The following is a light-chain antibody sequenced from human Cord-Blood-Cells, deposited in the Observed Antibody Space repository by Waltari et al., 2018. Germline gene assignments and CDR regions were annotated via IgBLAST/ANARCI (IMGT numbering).Light chain of an antibody. J-gene: IGKJ3*01. CDR3: QQYNNWPPFT. CDR1: QSGSSN. V-gene: IGKV3-15*01. CDR2: GAS. Sequence: EIVMTQSPATLSVSPGERATLSCRASQSGSSNLAWYQQKPGQAPRPLIYGASTRATGIPARFSRSGSGTEFTLTISSLQSEDFAVYYCQQYNNWPPFTFGPGTKVDIK.